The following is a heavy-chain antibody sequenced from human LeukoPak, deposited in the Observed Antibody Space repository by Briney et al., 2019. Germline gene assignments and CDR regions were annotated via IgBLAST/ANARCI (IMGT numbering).Heavy chain of an antibody. D-gene: IGHD3-10*01. CDR3: ARDYFGLGSYFGTGDY. CDR1: GYTFDEYG. V-gene: IGHV1-18*01. CDR2: ISAQNGNT. Sequence: ASVKVSCKASGYTFDEYGINWVRQAPGQGLEWMGWISAQNGNTEYAQNVQGRVTMTTDTSTETAYMELRTLRSDDTAVYYCARDYFGLGSYFGTGDYWGQGTLVTVSS. J-gene: IGHJ4*02.